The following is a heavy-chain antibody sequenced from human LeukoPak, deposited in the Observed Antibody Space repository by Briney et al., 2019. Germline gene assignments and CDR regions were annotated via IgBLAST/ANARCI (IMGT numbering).Heavy chain of an antibody. D-gene: IGHD6-13*01. CDR1: GFTFSSYG. V-gene: IGHV3-23*01. CDR3: ASLIAAAGHRVIDAFDI. J-gene: IGHJ3*02. CDR2: ISGSAYNT. Sequence: GGSLRLSCAASGFTFSSYGMNWVRQAPGKGLEWVSTISGSAYNTYYADSVKGRFTISRDKSKNTLYLQMNSLRAEDTAVYYCASLIAAAGHRVIDAFDIWGQGTMVTVSS.